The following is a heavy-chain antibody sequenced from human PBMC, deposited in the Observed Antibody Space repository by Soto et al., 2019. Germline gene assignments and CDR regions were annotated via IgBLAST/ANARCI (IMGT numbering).Heavy chain of an antibody. J-gene: IGHJ6*02. CDR2: IYPDDSEN. CDR1: GYSFTSYW. Sequence: PGASLKISCKCSGYSFTSYWIVWVRQMPGKGLEWMGVIYPDDSENRYSPSFQGQVTISADKSTSTAYLQWSSLKASDTAMYYCARPSGMDVWGQGTTVPVS. CDR3: ARPSGMDV. V-gene: IGHV5-51*01.